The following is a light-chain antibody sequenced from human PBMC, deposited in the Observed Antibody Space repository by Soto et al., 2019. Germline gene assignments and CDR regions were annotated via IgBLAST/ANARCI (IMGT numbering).Light chain of an antibody. Sequence: EIVMTQSPATLSVSPGERATLSCRASQSVSNNLAWYQQKPGQGPRLLIYGASTRATGIPARFSGSGSGTEFTLTISSLQSEDFAFYYCQQYNNWPPRYTFGQGTKLEIK. CDR2: GAS. CDR3: QQYNNWPPRYT. V-gene: IGKV3-15*01. J-gene: IGKJ2*01. CDR1: QSVSNN.